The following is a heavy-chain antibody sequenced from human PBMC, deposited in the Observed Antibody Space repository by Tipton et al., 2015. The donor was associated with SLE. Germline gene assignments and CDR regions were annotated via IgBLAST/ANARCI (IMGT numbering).Heavy chain of an antibody. J-gene: IGHJ3*02. D-gene: IGHD2-21*01. CDR1: GGSIRSNY. V-gene: IGHV4-4*07. CDR2: IFRNGNT. CDR3: ARRGRGEGAFDI. Sequence: TLSLTCTVPGGSIRSNYWSWIRQPAGKGLEWIGRIFRNGNTNYNPSLKSRVIMSVDTSKNQFSLKLGSVTAADTALYYCARRGRGEGAFDIWGQGTMVTVSS.